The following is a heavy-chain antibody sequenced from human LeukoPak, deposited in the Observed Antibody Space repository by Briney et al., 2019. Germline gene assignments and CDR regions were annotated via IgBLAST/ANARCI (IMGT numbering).Heavy chain of an antibody. CDR1: GGSFSGYY. CDR3: ARGRLYDSSGYSIDY. V-gene: IGHV4-34*01. CDR2: INHSGST. Sequence: SETLSLTCAVYGGSFSGYYWSWIRQPPGKGLEWIGEINHSGSTNYNPSLKSRVTISVDTSKNQFSPKLSSVTAADTAVYYCARGRLYDSSGYSIDYWGQGTLVTVSS. J-gene: IGHJ4*02. D-gene: IGHD3-22*01.